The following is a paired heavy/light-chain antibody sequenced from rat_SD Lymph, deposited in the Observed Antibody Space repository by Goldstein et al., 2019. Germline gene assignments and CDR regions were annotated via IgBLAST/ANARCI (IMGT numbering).Heavy chain of an antibody. D-gene: IGHD5-1*01. CDR2: ISYDGGNT. CDR1: GFTFSSFA. V-gene: IGHV5-25*01. Sequence: EVQLVESGGGLVQPGRSMKLSCAASGFTFSSFAMAWVRQAPTKGLEWVASISYDGGNTYYRDSVKGRFTISRDNAKSSLYLQMDSLRSEDTSTYYCAKQLGGFAYWGQGTLVTVSS. J-gene: IGHJ3*01. CDR3: AKQLGGFAY.
Light chain of an antibody. CDR2: YAS. CDR1: QNVYNN. V-gene: IGKV6S5*01. J-gene: IGKJ2-3*01. Sequence: NIVMTQSPKSMSISVGDRVTMNCKASQNVYNNIAWYQQKPGQSPKLLVYYASNRYNGVPDRFTGSGYGTDFTLTINSVQAEDAAFYYCQRIYNSPYTFGAGTKLELK. CDR3: QRIYNSPYT.